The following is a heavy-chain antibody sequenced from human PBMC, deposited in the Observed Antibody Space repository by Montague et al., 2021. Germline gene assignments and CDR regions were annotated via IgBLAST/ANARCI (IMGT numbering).Heavy chain of an antibody. CDR2: IYYSGST. CDR3: VVTPPFYDPGMDV. CDR1: GGSISSSSYY. J-gene: IGHJ6*02. D-gene: IGHD4-23*01. Sequence: SETLSLTCTVSGGSISSSSYYWGWIRQPPGKGLEWIGSIYYSGSTYYNPSLKSRLTISVDTSRNQFSLRLSSVTAADTAVYYGVVTPPFYDPGMDVWGQGTTVTVSS. V-gene: IGHV4-39*01.